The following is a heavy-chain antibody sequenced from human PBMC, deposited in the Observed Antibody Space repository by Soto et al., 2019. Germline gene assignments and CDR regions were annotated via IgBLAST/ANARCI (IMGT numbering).Heavy chain of an antibody. J-gene: IGHJ2*01. D-gene: IGHD1-26*01. CDR1: GFSVYNYA. Sequence: EVQLVESGGGLVQPGGSLRLSCAASGFSVYNYAMDWVRQAPGQGLEWVSYISRSSANIHYAASVRGRFTVSRDNAKNSLYLQMNSLRAEERAVYYRVRDPSRGTECARYVDLWGRGTLVTVSS. CDR3: VRDPSRGTECARYVDL. CDR2: ISRSSANI. V-gene: IGHV3-48*01.